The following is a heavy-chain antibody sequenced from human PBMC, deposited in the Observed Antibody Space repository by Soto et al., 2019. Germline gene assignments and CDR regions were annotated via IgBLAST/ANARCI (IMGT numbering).Heavy chain of an antibody. CDR3: ARDGVVLERGNWFDP. CDR2: NSAYNGNT. V-gene: IGHV1-18*01. Sequence: QVQLVQSGAEVKKPGASVKVSCKASGYTFTSYGISWVRQAPGQGLEWMGWNSAYNGNTNYAQKHQGRVTMTTDTSTSAAYMELRSLRSDDTAVYYCARDGVVLERGNWFDPWGQGTLVTVSS. CDR1: GYTFTSYG. J-gene: IGHJ5*02. D-gene: IGHD3-3*02.